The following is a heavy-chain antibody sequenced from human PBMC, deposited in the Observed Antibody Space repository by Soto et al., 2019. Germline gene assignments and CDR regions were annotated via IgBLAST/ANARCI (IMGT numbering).Heavy chain of an antibody. CDR3: ARGGIVVVVAATENWFDP. D-gene: IGHD2-15*01. J-gene: IGHJ5*02. CDR1: GGTFSSYA. V-gene: IGHV1-69*12. Sequence: QVQLVQSGAEVKKPGSSVKVSCKASGGTFSSYAISWVRQAPGQGLEWMGGIIPIFGTANYAQKFQGRVTITADESTSTAYMELSSLRDEDTAVYYCARGGIVVVVAATENWFDPWGQGTLVTVSS. CDR2: IIPIFGTA.